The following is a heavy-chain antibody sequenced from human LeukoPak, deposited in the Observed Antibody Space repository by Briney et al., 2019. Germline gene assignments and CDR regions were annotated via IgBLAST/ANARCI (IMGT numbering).Heavy chain of an antibody. V-gene: IGHV5-51*01. J-gene: IGHJ4*02. CDR2: IYPGDSDT. CDR1: GYSFTSYW. Sequence: GESLKISCKGSGYSFTSYWIGWVRQMPGKGLGWMGIIYPGDSDTRYSPSFQGQVTISADKSISTAYLQWSSLKASDTAMYCCARSGSSGWPYFDYWGQGTLVTVSS. CDR3: ARSGSSGWPYFDY. D-gene: IGHD6-19*01.